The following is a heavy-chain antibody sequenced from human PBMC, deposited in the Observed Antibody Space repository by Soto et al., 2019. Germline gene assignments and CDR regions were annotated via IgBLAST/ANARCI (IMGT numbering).Heavy chain of an antibody. D-gene: IGHD2-15*01. Sequence: QVQLVESGGGLVKPGGSLRLSCAASGFTFTDYYMSWIRQAPGKGLEWVSFHSTSGSTIYYADSVKGRFTISRDNAKNSLYLQMNSLRAEDTAVYYCARVGGYCTGGSCYQNWFDPWGQGTLVTVSS. CDR2: HSTSGSTI. J-gene: IGHJ5*02. CDR1: GFTFTDYY. V-gene: IGHV3-11*01. CDR3: ARVGGYCTGGSCYQNWFDP.